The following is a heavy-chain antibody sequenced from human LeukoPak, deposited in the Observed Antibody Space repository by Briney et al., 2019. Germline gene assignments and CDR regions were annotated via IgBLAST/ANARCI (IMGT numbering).Heavy chain of an antibody. J-gene: IGHJ6*03. CDR2: INPNSGGT. CDR3: ARSSGRSPNRDYMDV. Sequence: ASVKVSCKASGYTFTGYYMHWVRQAPGQGLEWMGWINPNSGGTNYAQKFQGRVTMTRDTSTSTVYMELSSLRSDDTAVYYCARSSGRSPNRDYMDVWGKGTTVTISS. D-gene: IGHD1-14*01. CDR1: GYTFTGYY. V-gene: IGHV1-2*02.